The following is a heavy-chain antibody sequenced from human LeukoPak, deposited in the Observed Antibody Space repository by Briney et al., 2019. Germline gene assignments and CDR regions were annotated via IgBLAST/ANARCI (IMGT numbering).Heavy chain of an antibody. CDR2: IISKTDGYST. D-gene: IGHD2-21*02. Sequence: GGSLRLSCAASGFTFSGSVIHWVRQASGKGLEWVGRIISKTDGYSTAYGESVRGRFTISTDDSKRTAYLQMDRLGIEDTAVYYCTRLWGDCGGDCYSHDFWGQGTLVTVSS. CDR3: TRLWGDCGGDCYSHDF. J-gene: IGHJ4*02. CDR1: GFTFSGSV. V-gene: IGHV3-73*01.